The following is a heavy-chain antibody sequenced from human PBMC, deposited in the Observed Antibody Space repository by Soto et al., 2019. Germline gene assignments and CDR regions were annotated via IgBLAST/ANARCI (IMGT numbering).Heavy chain of an antibody. CDR2: IYYSGST. CDR1: GGSISSYY. D-gene: IGHD2-15*01. Sequence: SETLSLTCTVSGGSISSYYWSWIRQPPGKGLEWIGYIYYSGSTNYNPSLKSRVTISVDTSKNQFSLKLSSVTAADTAVYYCARVYCSGGSCYGIDYWGQGTLVTVS. CDR3: ARVYCSGGSCYGIDY. V-gene: IGHV4-59*01. J-gene: IGHJ4*02.